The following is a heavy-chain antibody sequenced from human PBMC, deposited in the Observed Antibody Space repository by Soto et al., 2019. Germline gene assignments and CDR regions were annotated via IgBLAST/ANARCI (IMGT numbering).Heavy chain of an antibody. V-gene: IGHV4-59*01. J-gene: IGHJ5*02. Sequence: SETLSLTCTVSGGSISSYYWSWIRQPPGKGLEWIGYIYYSGSTNYNPSLKSRVTISVDTSKNQFSLKLSSVTAADTAVYYCARFYSNYGVPVDYWFDPWGQGTLVTGS. D-gene: IGHD4-4*01. CDR2: IYYSGST. CDR3: ARFYSNYGVPVDYWFDP. CDR1: GGSISSYY.